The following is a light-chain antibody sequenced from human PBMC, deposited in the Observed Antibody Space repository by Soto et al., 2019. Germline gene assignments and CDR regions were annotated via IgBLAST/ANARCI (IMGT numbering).Light chain of an antibody. V-gene: IGLV2-14*01. CDR2: EVR. CDR3: SLYTSENTYV. J-gene: IGLJ1*01. Sequence: QSVLTQPASVSGSAGQSITISCSGTMRDVGAYNLVSWYQQHPGTAPKLIIYEVRNRPSGISSRFSGSRSGNTASLTISGLQAADEADYYCSLYTSENTYVFGTGTKLTVL. CDR1: MRDVGAYNL.